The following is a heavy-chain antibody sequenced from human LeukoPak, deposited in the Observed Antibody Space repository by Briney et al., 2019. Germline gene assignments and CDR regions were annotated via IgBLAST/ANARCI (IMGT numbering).Heavy chain of an antibody. Sequence: ETLSLTCTVSGGSISSYYWSWVRQAPGKGLEWVSAISGSGGSTYYADSVKGRFTISRDNSKNTLYLQMNSLRAEDTAVYYCAGVPYNWGQGTLVTVSS. J-gene: IGHJ4*02. D-gene: IGHD1-1*01. V-gene: IGHV3-23*01. CDR1: GGSISSYY. CDR3: AGVPYN. CDR2: ISGSGGST.